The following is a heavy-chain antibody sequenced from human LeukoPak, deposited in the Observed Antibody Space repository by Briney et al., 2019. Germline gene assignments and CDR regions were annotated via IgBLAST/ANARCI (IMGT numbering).Heavy chain of an antibody. Sequence: PSETLSLTCTVSGGSISSGGYYWSWIRQPAGKGLEWIGRFYTSGSTNYNPSLKSRVTISIDTSKNQFSLKLSSVTAADTAVYYCARGNYASGSYSFDYWGQGTLVTVSS. CDR3: ARGNYASGSYSFDY. J-gene: IGHJ4*02. CDR1: GGSISSGGYY. V-gene: IGHV4-61*02. CDR2: FYTSGST. D-gene: IGHD3-10*01.